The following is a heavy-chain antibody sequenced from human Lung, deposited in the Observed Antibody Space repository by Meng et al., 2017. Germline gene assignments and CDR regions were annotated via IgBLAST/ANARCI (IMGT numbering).Heavy chain of an antibody. D-gene: IGHD2-8*02. V-gene: IGHV3-23*01. CDR2: TAATDGGT. CDR1: GCTFRNYA. CDR3: ARGTRVSCTGVICYPFDF. Sequence: EVQLLESGGGLVQQGGSVRRSGAASGCTFRNYAMSWVRQAPEKGLEWVSATAATDGGTYHAASVRGRFTISRDNSKNTLSLQMNSLRADDTAIYYCARGTRVSCTGVICYPFDFWGQGTLVTVSS. J-gene: IGHJ4*02.